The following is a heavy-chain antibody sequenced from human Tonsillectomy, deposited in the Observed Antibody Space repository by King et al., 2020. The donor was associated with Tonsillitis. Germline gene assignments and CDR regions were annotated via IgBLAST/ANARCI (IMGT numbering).Heavy chain of an antibody. Sequence: VQLVESGGGLVQPGGSLRLSCAVFGFTFSSFSMNWVRQAPGKGLEWVAYIGHDNNIIDYVDSVKGRFTISRDTAKNSLFLQMSSLRVEDTAVYYCARDHNWAFDYWGQGALVTVSS. CDR1: GFTFSSFS. CDR3: ARDHNWAFDY. D-gene: IGHD3-16*01. CDR2: IGHDNNII. J-gene: IGHJ4*02. V-gene: IGHV3-48*01.